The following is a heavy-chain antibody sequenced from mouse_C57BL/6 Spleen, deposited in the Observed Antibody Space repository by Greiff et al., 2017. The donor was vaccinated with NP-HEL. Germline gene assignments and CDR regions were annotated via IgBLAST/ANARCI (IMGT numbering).Heavy chain of an antibody. CDR2: INPNNGGT. CDR3: ARWDYYGSSYEGDAMDY. D-gene: IGHD1-1*01. J-gene: IGHJ4*01. CDR1: GYTFTDYY. Sequence: VHVKQSGPELVKPGASVKISCKASGYTFTDYYMNWVKQSHGKSLEWIGDINPNNGGTSYNQKFKGKATLTVDKSSSTAYMELRSLTSEDSAVYYCARWDYYGSSYEGDAMDYWGQGTSVTVAS. V-gene: IGHV1-26*01.